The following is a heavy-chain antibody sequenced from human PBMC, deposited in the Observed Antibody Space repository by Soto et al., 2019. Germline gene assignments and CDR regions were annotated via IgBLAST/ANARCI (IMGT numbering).Heavy chain of an antibody. V-gene: IGHV3-23*01. Sequence: GGSLRLSCAASGFTFSSYAMSWVRQAPGKGLEWVSAISGSGGSTYYADSVKGRFTISRDNSKNTLYLQMNSLRAEDTAVYYCAKVRITIFGVVTYFDYWGQGTLVTVSS. CDR2: ISGSGGST. CDR1: GFTFSSYA. J-gene: IGHJ4*02. D-gene: IGHD3-3*01. CDR3: AKVRITIFGVVTYFDY.